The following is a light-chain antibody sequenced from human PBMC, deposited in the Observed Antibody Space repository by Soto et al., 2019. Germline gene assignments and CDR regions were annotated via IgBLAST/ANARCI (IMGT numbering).Light chain of an antibody. CDR2: WAS. CDR3: QQHYITPIT. J-gene: IGKJ5*01. Sequence: DIVMTQSPYSLAVSLGERATINCKSSQSVLYSSNNKNYLAWYQQKPGQPPKLLIYWASTRESGVPDRFSGSGSGTDFTLTISSLQAEDVAVYYCQQHYITPITFGQGTRLEIK. V-gene: IGKV4-1*01. CDR1: QSVLYSSNNKNY.